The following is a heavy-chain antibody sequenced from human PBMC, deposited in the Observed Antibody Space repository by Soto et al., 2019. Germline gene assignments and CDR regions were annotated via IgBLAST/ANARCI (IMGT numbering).Heavy chain of an antibody. V-gene: IGHV1-3*01. CDR3: ARSTTSCYSLCWFDP. CDR1: GGTFSSYT. CDR2: INAGNGET. Sequence: ASVKVSCKASGGTFSSYTISWVRQAPGQRLEWMGWINAGNGETKYSQNFQGRVTITRDTSASTAYMELNSLRSEDTAVYYCARSTTSCYSLCWFDPWGQGTLVTVSS. J-gene: IGHJ5*02. D-gene: IGHD2-2*02.